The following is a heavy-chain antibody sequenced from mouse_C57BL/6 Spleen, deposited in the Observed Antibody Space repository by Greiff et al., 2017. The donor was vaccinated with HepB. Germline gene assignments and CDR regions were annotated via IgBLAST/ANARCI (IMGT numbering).Heavy chain of an antibody. J-gene: IGHJ3*01. CDR1: GFTFTDYY. Sequence: EVHLVESGGGLVQPGGSLSLSCAASGFTFTDYYMSWVRQPPGKALEWLGFIRNKANGYTTEYSASVKGRFTISRDNSQSILYLQMNALRAEDSATYYCASLLTSWFAYWGQGTLVTVSA. CDR3: ASLLTSWFAY. CDR2: IRNKANGYTT. D-gene: IGHD4-1*01. V-gene: IGHV7-3*01.